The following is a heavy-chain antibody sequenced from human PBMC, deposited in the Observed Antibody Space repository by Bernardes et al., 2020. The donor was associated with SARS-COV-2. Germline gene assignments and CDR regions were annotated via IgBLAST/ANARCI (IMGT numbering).Heavy chain of an antibody. CDR1: GFSLSTSGVG. V-gene: IGHV2-5*02. D-gene: IGHD3-10*01. CDR3: ASVGSGSYYTPYYYYYYGMDV. CDR2: IYWDDDK. Sequence: SGPTLVKPTQTLTLTCTFSGFSLSTSGVGVGWIRQPPGKALEWLALIYWDDDKRYSPSLKSRLTITKDTSKNQVVLTMTNMDPVDTATYYCASVGSGSYYTPYYYYYYGMDVWGQGTTVTVSS. J-gene: IGHJ6*02.